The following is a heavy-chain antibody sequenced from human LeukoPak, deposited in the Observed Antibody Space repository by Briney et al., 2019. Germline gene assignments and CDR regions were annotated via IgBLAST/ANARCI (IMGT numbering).Heavy chain of an antibody. D-gene: IGHD3-22*01. CDR2: INAGNGNT. J-gene: IGHJ4*02. V-gene: IGHV1-3*01. CDR3: ATPHYYDSSGYSWDWFDY. CDR1: GYIFTSYA. Sequence: ASVKVSCKASGYIFTSYAMHWVRQAPGQRLEWMGWINAGNGNTKYSQKFQGRVTITRDTSASTAYMELSSLRSEDTAVYYCATPHYYDSSGYSWDWFDYWGQGTLVTVSS.